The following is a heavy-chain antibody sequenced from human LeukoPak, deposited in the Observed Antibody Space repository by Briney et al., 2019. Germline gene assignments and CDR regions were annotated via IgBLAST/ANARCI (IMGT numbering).Heavy chain of an antibody. J-gene: IGHJ4*02. CDR3: ASADTAMVPFDY. V-gene: IGHV1-69*13. Sequence: ASVKVSCTASGGTFSSYAISWVRQAPGQGLEWMGGIIPILGTANYAQKFQGRVTIAADESTSTAYMELSSLRSEDTAVYYCASADTAMVPFDYWGQGTLVTVSS. CDR1: GGTFSSYA. CDR2: IIPILGTA. D-gene: IGHD5-18*01.